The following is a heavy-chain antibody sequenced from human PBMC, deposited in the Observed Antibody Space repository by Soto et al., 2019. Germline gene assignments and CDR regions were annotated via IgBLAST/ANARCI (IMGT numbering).Heavy chain of an antibody. V-gene: IGHV4-59*01. Sequence: SETLSLTCTVSGGSISSYYWSWIRQPPGKGLEWIGYIYYSGSTNYNPSLKSRVTISVDTSKNQFSLKLSSVTAADTAVYYCARGVWAAVAGTAWFDPWGQGTLVTVSS. CDR3: ARGVWAAVAGTAWFDP. D-gene: IGHD6-19*01. CDR2: IYYSGST. J-gene: IGHJ5*02. CDR1: GGSISSYY.